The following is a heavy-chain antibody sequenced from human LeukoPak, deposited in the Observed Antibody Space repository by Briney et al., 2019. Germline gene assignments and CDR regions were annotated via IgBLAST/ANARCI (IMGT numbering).Heavy chain of an antibody. CDR1: GGSVSSGSYY. V-gene: IGHV4-61*01. J-gene: IGHJ3*02. CDR2: IYYSGST. Sequence: SETLSLTCTVSGGSVSSGSYYWSWIRQPPGKGLEWIGYIYYSGSTNYNPSLKSRVTISVDTSKNQFSLKLSSVTAADTAVYHCAGPRWELTAEAFDIWGQGTMVTVSS. D-gene: IGHD1-26*01. CDR3: AGPRWELTAEAFDI.